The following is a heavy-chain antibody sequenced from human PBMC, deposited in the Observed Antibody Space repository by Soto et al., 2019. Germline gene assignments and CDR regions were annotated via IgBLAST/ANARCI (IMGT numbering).Heavy chain of an antibody. D-gene: IGHD4-17*01. Sequence: VQLVESGGGLIQPGGSLRLSCAAPGFTVSSNYMSWVRQAPGKGLEWVSTLYTGGSTYYGDSVKGRFTISRDNSKNTLYLQMNSLRVEDTAVYYCARIRIDYGGQSGSGAFDIWGRGTMVTVSS. J-gene: IGHJ3*02. CDR2: LYTGGST. CDR1: GFTVSSNY. CDR3: ARIRIDYGGQSGSGAFDI. V-gene: IGHV3-53*01.